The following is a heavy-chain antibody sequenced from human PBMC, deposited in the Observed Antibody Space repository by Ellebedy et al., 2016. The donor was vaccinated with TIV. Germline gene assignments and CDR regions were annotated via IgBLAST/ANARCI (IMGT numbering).Heavy chain of an antibody. D-gene: IGHD3-16*01. Sequence: GESLKISXAASGFTFSRYDMHWVRQSTRKGLEWVASIDSAGDTYYPGSVKGRFTISRENAKNSLYLQMNSLRVEDTAVYYCTRFEIISGGGYGMDVWGQGTTVTVSS. J-gene: IGHJ6*02. CDR1: GFTFSRYD. V-gene: IGHV3-13*01. CDR3: TRFEIISGGGYGMDV. CDR2: IDSAGDT.